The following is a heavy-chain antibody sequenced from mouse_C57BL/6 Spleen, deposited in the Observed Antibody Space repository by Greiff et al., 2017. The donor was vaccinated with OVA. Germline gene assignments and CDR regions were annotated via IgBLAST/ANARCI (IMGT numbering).Heavy chain of an antibody. CDR2: IDPSDSYT. CDR1: GYTFTSYW. CDR3: ARWGITTAHWYFDV. Sequence: VQLQQPGAELVMPGASVKLSCKASGYTFTSYWMHWVKQRPGQGLEWIGEIDPSDSYTNYNQKFKGKSTLTVDKSSSTAYMQLSSLTSEDSAVYYCARWGITTAHWYFDVWGTGTTVTVSS. J-gene: IGHJ1*03. D-gene: IGHD1-2*01. V-gene: IGHV1-69*01.